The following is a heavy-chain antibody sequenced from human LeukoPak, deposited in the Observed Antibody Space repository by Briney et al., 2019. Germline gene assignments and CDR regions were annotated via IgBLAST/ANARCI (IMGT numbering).Heavy chain of an antibody. V-gene: IGHV4-34*01. D-gene: IGHD3-22*01. CDR1: GGSFSGYY. CDR2: ISHSGST. CDR3: ARGPHYYDSSGYYLFDY. Sequence: SETLSLTCAVYGGSFSGYYWSWIRQPPGKGLEWIGEISHSGSTNYNPSLKSRVTISVDTSKNQFSLKLSSVTAADTAVYYCARGPHYYDSSGYYLFDYWGQGTLVTVSS. J-gene: IGHJ4*02.